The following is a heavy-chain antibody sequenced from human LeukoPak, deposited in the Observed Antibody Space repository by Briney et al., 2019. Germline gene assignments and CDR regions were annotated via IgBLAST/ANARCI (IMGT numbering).Heavy chain of an antibody. V-gene: IGHV3-9*01. D-gene: IGHD1-14*01. CDR1: GFTFDDYA. J-gene: IGHJ4*02. CDR3: ARAHIINGLDY. Sequence: PGGSLRLSCAASGFTFDDYAMHWVRQAPGKGLEWVSGISWDSGSIGYADSVKGRFTISRDNAKNSLYLQMNSLRAEDTAVYYCARAHIINGLDYWGQGTLVTVSS. CDR2: ISWDSGSI.